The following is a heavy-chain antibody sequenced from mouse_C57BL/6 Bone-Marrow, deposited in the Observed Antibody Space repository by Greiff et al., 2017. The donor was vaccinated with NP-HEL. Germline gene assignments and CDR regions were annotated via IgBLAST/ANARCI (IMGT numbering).Heavy chain of an antibody. D-gene: IGHD2-5*01. V-gene: IGHV1-4*01. CDR3: ASGGSNYVHVLDY. Sequence: QVQLQQSGAELARPGASVKMSCKASGYTFTSYTMHWVNQRPGQGLEWIGYINPSSGYTKYNQKFKDKATLTADKSSSTAYMQLSSLTSEDSAVYDCASGGSNYVHVLDYWGQGTTLTVSS. CDR2: INPSSGYT. CDR1: GYTFTSYT. J-gene: IGHJ2*01.